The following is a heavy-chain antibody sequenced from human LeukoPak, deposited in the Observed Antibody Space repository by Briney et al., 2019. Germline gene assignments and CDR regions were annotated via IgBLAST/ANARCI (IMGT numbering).Heavy chain of an antibody. Sequence: GSLRLSRAASGFPFSSHWMSWVRQAPGKGLEWVANIKQEGSEKYYVASVKGRFTNSRDNAKNSLYLQMNSLRAEGTVVYYCARDFYGSGYYFDHWGQGTLVTVSS. CDR2: IKQEGSEK. D-gene: IGHD3-10*01. CDR3: ARDFYGSGYYFDH. CDR1: GFPFSSHW. J-gene: IGHJ4*02. V-gene: IGHV3-7*03.